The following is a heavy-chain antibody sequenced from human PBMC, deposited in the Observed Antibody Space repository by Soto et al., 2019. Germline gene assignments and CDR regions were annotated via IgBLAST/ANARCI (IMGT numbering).Heavy chain of an antibody. J-gene: IGHJ5*02. V-gene: IGHV4-31*03. CDR3: ARGSYSSSSSWFDP. CDR2: ISNSGNT. Sequence: QVQLQESGPGLVKPSQTLSLTCSVSGGSMRSGSYYWTWIRQHPGKGLELVAYISNSGNTYYNPSLETRLTISVDTSKNLFSLSLTSVTAADTALYYCARGSYSSSSSWFDPWGQGTLVTVSS. CDR1: GGSMRSGSYY. D-gene: IGHD6-6*01.